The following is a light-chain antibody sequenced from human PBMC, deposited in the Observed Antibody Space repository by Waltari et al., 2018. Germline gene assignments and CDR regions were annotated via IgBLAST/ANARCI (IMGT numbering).Light chain of an antibody. Sequence: QSALAQPPSVSGSPGQSITISCPGTSSAVGSYTFFSWYQQHPGKAPKLILYDVSRWPSGVSNRFSGSKSGNTASLTISGLQAEDEADYYCSSYTTISTTVFGGGTKVTVL. V-gene: IGLV2-14*03. CDR1: SSAVGSYTF. CDR3: SSYTTISTTV. J-gene: IGLJ2*01. CDR2: DVS.